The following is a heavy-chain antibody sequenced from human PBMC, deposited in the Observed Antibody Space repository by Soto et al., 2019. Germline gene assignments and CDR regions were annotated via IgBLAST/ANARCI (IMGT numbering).Heavy chain of an antibody. J-gene: IGHJ3*02. CDR3: AKDTFVYDFLI. CDR1: GFTFSSYA. CDR2: ISGSGGST. V-gene: IGHV3-23*01. D-gene: IGHD3-3*01. Sequence: EVQLLESGGGLVQPGESLRLSCAAAGFTFSSYAMSWVRQAPGKGLEWVSAISGSGGSTYYADSVKGRFTISRDNSKNTLYLQMNSLRAEDTAVYYCAKDTFVYDFLIWGQGTMVTVSS.